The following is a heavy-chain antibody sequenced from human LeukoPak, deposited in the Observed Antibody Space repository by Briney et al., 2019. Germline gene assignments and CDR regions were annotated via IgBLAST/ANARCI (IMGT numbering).Heavy chain of an antibody. Sequence: GGSLRLSCAASGFTFSSYWMSWVRQAPGTGLEWVANIKQDGSENYYVDPVKGRFTISRDNAKNSLYLQMNSLRAEDTAVYYCASYRVSSSAWSCYDYWGQGTLVTVSS. CDR3: ASYRVSSSAWSCYDY. V-gene: IGHV3-7*01. CDR1: GFTFSSYW. J-gene: IGHJ4*02. CDR2: IKQDGSEN. D-gene: IGHD6-19*01.